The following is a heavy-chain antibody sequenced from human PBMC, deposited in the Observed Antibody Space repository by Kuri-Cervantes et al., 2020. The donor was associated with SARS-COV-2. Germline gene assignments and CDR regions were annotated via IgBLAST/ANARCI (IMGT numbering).Heavy chain of an antibody. V-gene: IGHV4-59*01. CDR2: IYYSGST. J-gene: IGHJ4*02. CDR3: ARVGGNWELPFDY. D-gene: IGHD3-10*01. CDR1: GGSISSYY. Sequence: SETLSLTCTVSGGSISSYYWSWIRQPPGKGLEWIGYIYYSGSTNYNPSLKSRVTISVDTSKNQFSLKLSSLTAADTAVYYCARVGGNWELPFDYWGQGTLVTVSS.